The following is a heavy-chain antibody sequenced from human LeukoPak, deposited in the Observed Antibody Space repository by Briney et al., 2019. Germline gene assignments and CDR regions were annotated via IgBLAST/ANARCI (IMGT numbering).Heavy chain of an antibody. J-gene: IGHJ4*02. Sequence: GGSLRLSCAATGFTFSTYEMNWVRQAPGKGLEWIAYIGSSGINIYYGEYVKGRFTISRDNAKNSLYLQMNSLRAEDTAVYYCARGALGYCNSINCPQLDYWGQGTLVTVSS. V-gene: IGHV3-48*03. CDR3: ARGALGYCNSINCPQLDY. D-gene: IGHD2-2*01. CDR2: IGSSGINI. CDR1: GFTFSTYE.